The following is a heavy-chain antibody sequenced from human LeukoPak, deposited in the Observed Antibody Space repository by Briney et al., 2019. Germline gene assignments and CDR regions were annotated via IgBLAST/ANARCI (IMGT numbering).Heavy chain of an antibody. Sequence: PGGSLRLSCAASGFTFSSYAMSWVRQAPGKGLEWVGFIRSKAYGGTTEYAASVKGRFTISRDDSKSIAYLQMNSLKTEDTAVYYCTRAAGYCSSTSCLGWFDPWGQGTLVTVSS. D-gene: IGHD2-2*01. V-gene: IGHV3-49*04. CDR1: GFTFSSYA. CDR3: TRAAGYCSSTSCLGWFDP. J-gene: IGHJ5*02. CDR2: IRSKAYGGTT.